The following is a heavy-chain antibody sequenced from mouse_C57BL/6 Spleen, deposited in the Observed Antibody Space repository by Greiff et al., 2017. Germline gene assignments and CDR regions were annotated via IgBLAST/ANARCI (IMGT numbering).Heavy chain of an antibody. J-gene: IGHJ2*01. Sequence: VKLQQSGAELVRPGASVKLSCTASGFNIKDYYMHWVKQRPEQGLEWIGRIDPEDGDTEYAPKFKGKATMTADTSSNTAYLRLSSLTSEDTAVYCCTAYYGYDFDYWGQGTTLTVSS. V-gene: IGHV14-1*01. CDR2: IDPEDGDT. CDR3: TAYYGYDFDY. D-gene: IGHD2-9*01. CDR1: GFNIKDYY.